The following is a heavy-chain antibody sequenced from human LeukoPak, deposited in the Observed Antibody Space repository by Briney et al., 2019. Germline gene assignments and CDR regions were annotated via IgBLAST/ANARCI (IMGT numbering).Heavy chain of an antibody. Sequence: ASVKVSCKASGYTFTSYDINWVRQATGQGREWMGWMNPNSGNTGYAQKFQGRVTITRNTSISTAYMELSSLRSEDTAVYYCARDKQLDWAHYYYYYMDVWGKGTTITVSS. CDR3: ARDKQLDWAHYYYYYMDV. V-gene: IGHV1-8*03. CDR1: GYTFTSYD. CDR2: MNPNSGNT. J-gene: IGHJ6*03. D-gene: IGHD1-1*01.